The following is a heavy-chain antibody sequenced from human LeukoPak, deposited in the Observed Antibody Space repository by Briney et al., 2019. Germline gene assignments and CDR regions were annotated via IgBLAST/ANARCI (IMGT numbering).Heavy chain of an antibody. CDR2: IYSGGST. D-gene: IGHD6-13*01. V-gene: IGHV3-53*01. J-gene: IGHJ5*02. CDR1: GITVSSNY. Sequence: PGGSLRLSCVASGITVSSNYMSWVRQAPGKGLEWVSIIYSGGSTYYADSVRGRFTISRDNSKNTLYLQMNSLRGEDTAVYYCAREFFIAAAGTYWFGPWGQGTLVTVSS. CDR3: AREFFIAAAGTYWFGP.